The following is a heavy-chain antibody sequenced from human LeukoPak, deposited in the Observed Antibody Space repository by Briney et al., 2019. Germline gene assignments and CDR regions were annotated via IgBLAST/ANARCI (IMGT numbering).Heavy chain of an antibody. CDR3: ARGYVLRYFDWLERARLRVLSNWFDP. D-gene: IGHD3-9*01. Sequence: ASVKVSCKASGYTFTSYDINWVRQATGQGLEWMGWMNSNSGNTGYAQKFQGRVTITRNTSISTAYMELSSLRSEDTAVYYCARGYVLRYFDWLERARLRVLSNWFDPWGQGTLVTVSS. J-gene: IGHJ5*02. CDR1: GYTFTSYD. V-gene: IGHV1-8*03. CDR2: MNSNSGNT.